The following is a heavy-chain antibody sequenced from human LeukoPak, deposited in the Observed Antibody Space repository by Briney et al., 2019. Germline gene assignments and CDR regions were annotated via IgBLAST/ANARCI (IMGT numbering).Heavy chain of an antibody. CDR2: IYYSGST. CDR3: AREGTYYYDSSGYYRAFDI. J-gene: IGHJ3*02. V-gene: IGHV4-59*01. CDR1: GGSISSYY. D-gene: IGHD3-22*01. Sequence: SETLSLTCNVSGGSISSYYWSWIRQPPGKGLEWIGYIYYSGSTNYNPSLKSRVTISVDTSTNQFSLKLSSVTAADTAVYYCAREGTYYYDSSGYYRAFDIWGQGTMVTVSS.